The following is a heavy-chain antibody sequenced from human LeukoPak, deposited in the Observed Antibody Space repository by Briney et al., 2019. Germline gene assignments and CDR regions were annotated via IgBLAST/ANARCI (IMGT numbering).Heavy chain of an antibody. CDR3: VRLLDVDY. Sequence: GGSLGLSCAASGFTFTNFWMHWVRQAPGKGLLWVSRISPDGTTTDYAGSVKGRFTISRDNPKNMVYLQMDSLRAKDTAVYYCVRLLDVDYWGQGTLVTVSS. D-gene: IGHD1-1*01. CDR2: ISPDGTTT. J-gene: IGHJ4*02. CDR1: GFTFTNFW. V-gene: IGHV3-74*01.